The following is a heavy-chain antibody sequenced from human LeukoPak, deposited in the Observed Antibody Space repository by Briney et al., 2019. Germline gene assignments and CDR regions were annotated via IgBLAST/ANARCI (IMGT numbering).Heavy chain of an antibody. CDR2: IYYSGST. V-gene: IGHV4-59*01. D-gene: IGHD1-26*01. CDR3: ARGGSYYYFDY. J-gene: IGHJ4*02. Sequence: PSETLSLTCTVSGGSLSSYYWSWIRQPPGKGLEWIGYIYYSGSTNYNPSLKSRVTISVDTSKNQFSLKLSSVTAADTAVYYCARGGSYYYFDYWGQGTLVTVSS. CDR1: GGSLSSYY.